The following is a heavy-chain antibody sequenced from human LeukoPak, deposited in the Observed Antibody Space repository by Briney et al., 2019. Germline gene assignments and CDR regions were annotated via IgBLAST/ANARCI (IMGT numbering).Heavy chain of an antibody. Sequence: AASVKLSCKASGYTFTSYGISWVRQPPGQGHEWMGWISAYNGNTNYAQKLQDRVTMTTDTSTNTAYMELRSLRSDDTAVYYCARDQVVPAAIYYYYGMDVWGQGTTVTVSS. D-gene: IGHD2-2*01. CDR2: ISAYNGNT. V-gene: IGHV1-18*01. J-gene: IGHJ6*02. CDR1: GYTFTSYG. CDR3: ARDQVVPAAIYYYYGMDV.